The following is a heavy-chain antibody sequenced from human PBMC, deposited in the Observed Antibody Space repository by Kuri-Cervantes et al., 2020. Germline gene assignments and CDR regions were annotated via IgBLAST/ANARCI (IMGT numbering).Heavy chain of an antibody. D-gene: IGHD3-22*01. CDR1: GGSISSGGYS. Sequence: LRLSCGVSGGSISSGGYSWSWIRQPPGKGLEWIGYIYHSGSTYYNPSLKSRVTISVDTSKNQFSLKLSSVTAADTAVYYCASGTSMIHLRKRGYYGMDVWGQGTTVTVSS. J-gene: IGHJ6*02. V-gene: IGHV4-30-2*01. CDR2: IYHSGST. CDR3: ASGTSMIHLRKRGYYGMDV.